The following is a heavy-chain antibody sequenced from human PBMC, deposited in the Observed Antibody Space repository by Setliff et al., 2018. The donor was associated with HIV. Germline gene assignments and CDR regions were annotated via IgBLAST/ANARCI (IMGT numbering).Heavy chain of an antibody. CDR2: IYYSGST. J-gene: IGHJ4*02. CDR3: ARGYYNFWSGYPPLDY. V-gene: IGHV4-59*01. CDR1: GGSISSYY. Sequence: SETLSLTCTVSGGSISSYYWSWIRQPTGKGLEWIGYIYYSGSTNYNPSLKSRVTISVDTSKNQFSLKLSSVTAADTAVYYCARGYYNFWSGYPPLDYWGQGTLVTAPQ. D-gene: IGHD3-3*01.